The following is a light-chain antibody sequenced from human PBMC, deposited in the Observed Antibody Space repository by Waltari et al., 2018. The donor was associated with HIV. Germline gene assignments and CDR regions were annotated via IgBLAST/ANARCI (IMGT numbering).Light chain of an antibody. CDR3: QQYGNSPPCT. J-gene: IGKJ2*02. V-gene: IGKV3-20*01. CDR1: QSVNSGY. CDR2: DTS. Sequence: EIVLAQSPDTLSLSPGERAILSCRASQSVNSGYLAWYQQRPGQAPRLLIFDTSRRASGIPDRCSGSGSGTDFTLTISSLEPEDFAVYYCQQYGNSPPCTFGQGTKLEIK.